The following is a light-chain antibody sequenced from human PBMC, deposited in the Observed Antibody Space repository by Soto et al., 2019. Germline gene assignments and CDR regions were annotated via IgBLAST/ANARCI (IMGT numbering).Light chain of an antibody. CDR1: QSISSY. Sequence: EIVWTQSPATLSLSPGERATLSCRASQSISSYLAWYQQRPGQAPRLLIYDASLRASGIPARFSGSGSGTDFPLTISSLEPEDFAVYFCQQRSNWPTFGQGTKLEI. J-gene: IGKJ2*01. CDR3: QQRSNWPT. V-gene: IGKV3-11*01. CDR2: DAS.